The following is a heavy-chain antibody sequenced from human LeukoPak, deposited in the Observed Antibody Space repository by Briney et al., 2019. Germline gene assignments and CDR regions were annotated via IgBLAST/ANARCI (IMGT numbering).Heavy chain of an antibody. D-gene: IGHD6-13*01. CDR2: ISSSSSYI. J-gene: IGHJ4*02. CDR1: GFTFSSYS. CDR3: AKDMGDSSRAFDY. Sequence: GGSLRLSCAASGFTFSSYSMNWVRQAPGKGLEWVSSISSSSSYIYYADSVKGRFTISRDNAKNSLYLQMNSLRAEDTAVYYCAKDMGDSSRAFDYWGQGTLVTVSS. V-gene: IGHV3-21*01.